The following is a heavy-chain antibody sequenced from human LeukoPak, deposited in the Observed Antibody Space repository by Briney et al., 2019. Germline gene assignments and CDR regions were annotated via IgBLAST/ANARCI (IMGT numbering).Heavy chain of an antibody. CDR1: GYTFTSYY. V-gene: IGHV1-46*01. CDR3: ARDRLEYSSGWYGNYYYYMDV. CDR2: INPSGGST. D-gene: IGHD6-19*01. Sequence: ASVKVSCKASGYTFTSYYMHWVRQAPGQGLEWMGIINPSGGSTSYAQKFQGRVTMTRDMSTSTVYMELSSLRSEDTAVYYCARDRLEYSSGWYGNYYYYMDVWGKGTTVTVSS. J-gene: IGHJ6*03.